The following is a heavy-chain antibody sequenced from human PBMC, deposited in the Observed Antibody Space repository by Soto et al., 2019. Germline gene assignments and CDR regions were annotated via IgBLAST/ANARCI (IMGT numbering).Heavy chain of an antibody. CDR2: IYSGGST. J-gene: IGHJ6*04. Sequence: EVRLVESGGGLVQPGGSLRLSCAASGFTVSSNYMSWVRQAPGKGLEWVSVIYSGGSTYYADSVKGRFTISRDNSKNTLYLQMNSLRAEDTAVYYCARDRVNYYYGSGSELDVWGKGTTVTVSS. CDR1: GFTVSSNY. CDR3: ARDRVNYYYGSGSELDV. D-gene: IGHD3-10*01. V-gene: IGHV3-66*01.